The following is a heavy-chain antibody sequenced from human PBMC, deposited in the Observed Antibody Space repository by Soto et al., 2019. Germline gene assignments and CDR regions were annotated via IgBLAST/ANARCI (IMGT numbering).Heavy chain of an antibody. D-gene: IGHD4-17*01. V-gene: IGHV1-2*02. J-gene: IGHJ4*02. Sequence: QVQLVQSGTEMKKPGASVNVSCKASGNIFTDHYVHWLRQARGQGLEWMGWINPNSGDTNYAQKFQGRVTMTRDMSISLVYMELTRLTSDDTSVYFCARDITVSTMGFDDWGQGTLVTVSS. CDR1: GNIFTDHY. CDR2: INPNSGDT. CDR3: ARDITVSTMGFDD.